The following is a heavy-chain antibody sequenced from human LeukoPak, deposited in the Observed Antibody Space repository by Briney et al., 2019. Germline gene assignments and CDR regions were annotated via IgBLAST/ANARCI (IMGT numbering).Heavy chain of an antibody. Sequence: SETLSLTCTVSGGSISSYYWSWIRKPPAKGLEWIGYIYYSGSTNYNPSLKSRVIISVDTSKNQFSLKLSSVTAADTAVYYCARGLYGSGSYLIDFWGQGTLVTVSS. CDR2: IYYSGST. CDR3: ARGLYGSGSYLIDF. D-gene: IGHD3-10*01. V-gene: IGHV4-59*01. J-gene: IGHJ4*02. CDR1: GGSISSYY.